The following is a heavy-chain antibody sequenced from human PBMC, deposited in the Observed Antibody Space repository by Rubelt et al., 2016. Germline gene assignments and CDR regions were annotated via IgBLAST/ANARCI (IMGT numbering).Heavy chain of an antibody. CDR1: TFSSYA. V-gene: IGHV3-30*04. J-gene: IGHJ4*02. D-gene: IGHD6-19*01. CDR3: ARSFTAVAGKLDY. CDR2: ISYDGSNK. Sequence: TFSSYAMHWVRQAPGKGLEWVAVISYDGSNKYYADSVKGRFTISRDNSKNTLYLQMNSLRAEDTAVYYCARSFTAVAGKLDYWGQGTLVTVSS.